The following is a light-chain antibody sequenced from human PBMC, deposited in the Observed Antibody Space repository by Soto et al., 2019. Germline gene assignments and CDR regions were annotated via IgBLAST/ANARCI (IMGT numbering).Light chain of an antibody. J-gene: IGLJ3*02. CDR3: AAWDGSLNGWV. V-gene: IGLV1-44*01. CDR1: SSTIGSNT. Sequence: QSVLTQPPSASGTPGQRVTISCSGSSSTIGSNTVNWFQQLSGTAPKLLIYCNNQRPSGVPDRFSGSKSGTSASLAISGLQSEDEADYYCAAWDGSLNGWVFGGGTKVTVL. CDR2: CNN.